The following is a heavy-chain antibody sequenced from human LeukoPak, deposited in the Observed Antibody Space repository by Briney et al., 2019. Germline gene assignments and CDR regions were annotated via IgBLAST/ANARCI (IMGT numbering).Heavy chain of an antibody. CDR1: GGSISSSSYY. CDR2: IYHSGST. J-gene: IGHJ5*02. V-gene: IGHV4-39*07. Sequence: SETLSLTCTVSGGSISSSSYYWGWIRQPPGKGLEWIGSIYHSGSTYYNPSLKSRVTISVDTSKNQFSLKLSSVTAADTAVYYCARDFPCGGDCYLNWFDPWGQGTLVTVSS. D-gene: IGHD2-21*02. CDR3: ARDFPCGGDCYLNWFDP.